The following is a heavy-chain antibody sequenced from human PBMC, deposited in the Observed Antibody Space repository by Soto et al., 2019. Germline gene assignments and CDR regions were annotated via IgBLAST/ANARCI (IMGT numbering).Heavy chain of an antibody. V-gene: IGHV3-66*01. CDR2: IYSDGST. J-gene: IGHJ3*02. D-gene: IGHD3-3*01. CDR3: ARVIGVAAFDI. Sequence: EVQLVESGGGLVQPGGSLRLSCAASGFTVSSNYMSWVRQAPGKGLEWVSVIYSDGSTYYADSVKGRFTISRDNSKNTLYLQMNSLRAEDTAVYYCARVIGVAAFDIWGQGTMVTVSS. CDR1: GFTVSSNY.